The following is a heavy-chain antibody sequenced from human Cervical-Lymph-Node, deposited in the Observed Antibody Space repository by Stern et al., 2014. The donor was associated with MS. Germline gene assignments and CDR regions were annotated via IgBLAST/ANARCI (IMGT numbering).Heavy chain of an antibody. CDR1: GFTFNSYA. Sequence: VQLVESGGGVVQPGRSLRLSCAASGFTFNSYAMHWVRQAPGKGLEWVAIISFDGSNRYYADSVKGRLTISRDNSKNTLYLQVNSLRAEDTAVYYCAKDRVRYNWSDVSFDYWGQGTLVTVSS. V-gene: IGHV3-30*18. CDR3: AKDRVRYNWSDVSFDY. J-gene: IGHJ4*02. D-gene: IGHD1-1*01. CDR2: ISFDGSNR.